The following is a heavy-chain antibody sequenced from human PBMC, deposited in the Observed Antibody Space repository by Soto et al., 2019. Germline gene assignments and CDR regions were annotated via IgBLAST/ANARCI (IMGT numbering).Heavy chain of an antibody. V-gene: IGHV3-30*03. CDR3: ATPILHLGELSLFPPFDY. Sequence: GGSLRLSCAASGFRFSGYGMHWVRQAPCKGLEWVAVISDHGSNKYYADSVKGRFTISRDNSNNTLYLQMNSLRAEDTAVYYCATPILHLGELSLFPPFDYWGQGTLVTVSS. J-gene: IGHJ4*02. CDR1: GFRFSGYG. CDR2: ISDHGSNK. D-gene: IGHD3-16*02.